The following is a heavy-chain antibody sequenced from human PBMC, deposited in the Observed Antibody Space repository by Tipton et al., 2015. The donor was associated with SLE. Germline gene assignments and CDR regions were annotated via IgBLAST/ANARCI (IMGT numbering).Heavy chain of an antibody. CDR2: IYSGGST. CDR1: GGSFSGYY. CDR3: ARGAKERITLVRVRPYYFDY. D-gene: IGHD3-10*01. J-gene: IGHJ4*01. Sequence: TLSLTCAVYGGSFSGYYWSWIRQPPGKTLEWIGYIYSGGSTNYNPSLKSRVTISVDTSNNQLSLKLTSVTAADTAVYYCARGAKERITLVRVRPYYFDYWGQGSLVTVSS. V-gene: IGHV4-59*12.